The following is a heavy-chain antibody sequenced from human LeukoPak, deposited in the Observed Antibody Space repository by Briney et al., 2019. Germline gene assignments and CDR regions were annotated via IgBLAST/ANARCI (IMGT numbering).Heavy chain of an antibody. CDR1: GYSISSGYY. J-gene: IGHJ6*02. D-gene: IGHD2-2*02. CDR2: IYHSGST. CDR3: ARPFPFNTRPRGMDV. Sequence: PSETLSLTCAVSGYSISSGYYWGWIRQPPGKGLEWIGSIYHSGSTYYNPSLKSRVTISVDTSKNQFSLKLSSVTAADTAVYYCARPFPFNTRPRGMDVWGQGTTVTVSS. V-gene: IGHV4-38-2*01.